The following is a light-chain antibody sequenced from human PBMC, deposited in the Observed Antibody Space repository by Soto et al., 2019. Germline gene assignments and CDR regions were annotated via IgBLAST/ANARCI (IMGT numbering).Light chain of an antibody. CDR3: LSYAGTAYV. Sequence: QSVLTQPPSASGSPGPSVTISCTGTSSDVGGYDYVSWYQQYPGKTPKLMIFEVTKRPSGVPDRFSGSKSGNTASLTVSGLQAEDEADYYGLSYAGTAYVFGTGTQLTVL. V-gene: IGLV2-8*01. CDR2: EVT. J-gene: IGLJ1*01. CDR1: SSDVGGYDY.